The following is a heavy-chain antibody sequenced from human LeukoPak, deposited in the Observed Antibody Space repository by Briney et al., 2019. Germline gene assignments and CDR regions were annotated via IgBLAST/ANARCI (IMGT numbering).Heavy chain of an antibody. Sequence: PSETLSLTCAVSGGSISSSNWWSWVRQPPGKGLEWIGEIYHSGSTNYNPSLKSRVTISVDKSKNQFSLKLSSVTAADTAVYYCARGKLAVAAPFDYWGQGTLVTVSS. CDR1: GGSISSSNW. D-gene: IGHD6-19*01. J-gene: IGHJ4*02. V-gene: IGHV4-4*02. CDR3: ARGKLAVAAPFDY. CDR2: IYHSGST.